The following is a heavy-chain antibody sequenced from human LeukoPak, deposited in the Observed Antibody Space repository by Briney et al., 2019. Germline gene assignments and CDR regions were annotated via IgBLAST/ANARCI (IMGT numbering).Heavy chain of an antibody. Sequence: GASVKVSCKASGYTFTSYGISWVRQAPGQGLEWMGRIIPILGIANYAQKFQGRVTITADKSTSTAYMELSSLRSEDTAVYYCARDDRAGITPFDPWGQGTLVTVSS. CDR3: ARDDRAGITPFDP. CDR2: IIPILGIA. J-gene: IGHJ5*02. CDR1: GYTFTSYG. D-gene: IGHD3-10*01. V-gene: IGHV1-69*04.